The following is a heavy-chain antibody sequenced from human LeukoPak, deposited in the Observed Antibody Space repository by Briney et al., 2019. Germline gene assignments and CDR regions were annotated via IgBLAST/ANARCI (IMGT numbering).Heavy chain of an antibody. D-gene: IGHD6-19*01. CDR3: ARDQLAYSSGWSPIDY. J-gene: IGHJ4*02. Sequence: PGGSLRLSCAASGFTFSSYAMSWVRQAPGKGLEWVSAISGSGGSTYYADSVKGRFTISRDNSKNTLYLQMNSLRAEDTAVYYCARDQLAYSSGWSPIDYWGQGTLVTVSS. CDR1: GFTFSSYA. V-gene: IGHV3-23*01. CDR2: ISGSGGST.